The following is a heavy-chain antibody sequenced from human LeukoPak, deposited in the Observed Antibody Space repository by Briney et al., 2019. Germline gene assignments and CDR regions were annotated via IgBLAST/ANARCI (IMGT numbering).Heavy chain of an antibody. Sequence: AGGSLRLSCAASGXTFSNYGMNWVRQAPGKGLEWVSYIGSSSSPIYYADPVKGRFTISRDNAKNSLYLQMNSLRDEDTAVYYCARAMRSGYDYWGQGTLVTVSS. CDR2: IGSSSSPI. D-gene: IGHD5-12*01. J-gene: IGHJ4*02. CDR1: GXTFSNYG. CDR3: ARAMRSGYDY. V-gene: IGHV3-48*02.